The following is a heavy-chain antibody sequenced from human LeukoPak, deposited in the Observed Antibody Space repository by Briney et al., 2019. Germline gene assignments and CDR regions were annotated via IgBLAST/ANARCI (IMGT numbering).Heavy chain of an antibody. CDR2: IYHSGST. J-gene: IGHJ3*02. CDR1: GGSFSGYY. V-gene: IGHV4-34*01. Sequence: SETLSLTCAVYGGSFSGYYWSWIRQPPGKGLEWIGEIYHSGSTNYNPSLKSRVTISVDKSKNQFSLKLSSVTAADTAVYYCARRITMVRGVINAFDIWGQGTMVTVSS. CDR3: ARRITMVRGVINAFDI. D-gene: IGHD3-10*01.